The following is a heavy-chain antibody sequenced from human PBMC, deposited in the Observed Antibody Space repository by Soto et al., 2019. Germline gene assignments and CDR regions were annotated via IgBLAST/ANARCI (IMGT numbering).Heavy chain of an antibody. CDR1: GFTFSSYA. CDR3: ARDLRLGELSLLDY. Sequence: QVQLVESGGGVVQPGRPLRLSCAASGFTFSSYAMHWVRQAPGKGLEWVAVISYDGSNKYYADSVKGRFTISRDNSKNTLYLQMNSLRAEDTAVYYCARDLRLGELSLLDYWGQGTLVTVSS. D-gene: IGHD3-16*02. J-gene: IGHJ4*02. V-gene: IGHV3-30-3*01. CDR2: ISYDGSNK.